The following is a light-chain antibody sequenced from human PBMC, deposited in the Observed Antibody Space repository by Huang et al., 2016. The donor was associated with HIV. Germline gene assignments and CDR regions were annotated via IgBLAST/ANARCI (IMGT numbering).Light chain of an antibody. J-gene: IGKJ5*01. V-gene: IGKV1-39*01. Sequence: DIQMTQSPPSLSASVGDSVTIACRASQNVNTYLNWYQQKPGQAPRLLIFAASRLRSGVPSRFSGSGSGTEFTLTISSRQLEDFATYYCQQRFSTTITFGQGTRLGIK. CDR3: QQRFSTTIT. CDR2: AAS. CDR1: QNVNTY.